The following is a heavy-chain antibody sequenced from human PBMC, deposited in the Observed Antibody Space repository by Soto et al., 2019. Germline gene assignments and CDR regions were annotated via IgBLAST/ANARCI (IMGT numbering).Heavy chain of an antibody. J-gene: IGHJ4*02. CDR2: ISYDGGEK. CDR1: GFNFSTYG. V-gene: IGHV3-30*18. D-gene: IGHD2-2*03. Sequence: QVQLVESGGGVVQPGRSLRLSCAASGFNFSTYGVHWVRQAPGKGLEWVGVISYDGGEKYYADSVKGRFTISRDNSKDTLYLQMNILRPDDTAVYYCANDVIGCPDYWGQGTLVTVSS. CDR3: ANDVIGCPDY.